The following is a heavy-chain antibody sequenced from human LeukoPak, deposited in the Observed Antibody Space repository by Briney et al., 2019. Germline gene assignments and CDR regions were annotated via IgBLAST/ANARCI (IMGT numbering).Heavy chain of an antibody. CDR3: ARGYYGSETASRDFDY. CDR1: GGSISIGDYY. CDR2: IYYSGST. Sequence: SETLSLTCTVSGGSISIGDYYWSWIRQPPGKGLEWIGYIYYSGSTYYNPSLKSRVTISVDTSKNQFSLKLSSVTAADTAVYYCARGYYGSETASRDFDYWGQGTLVTVSS. J-gene: IGHJ4*02. V-gene: IGHV4-30-4*08. D-gene: IGHD3-10*01.